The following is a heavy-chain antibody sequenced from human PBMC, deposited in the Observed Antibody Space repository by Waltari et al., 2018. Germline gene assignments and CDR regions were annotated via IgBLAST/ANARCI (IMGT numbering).Heavy chain of an antibody. D-gene: IGHD3-3*01. CDR2: IYYSGST. CDR1: GGSISSYY. Sequence: QVQLQESGPGLVKPSETLSLTCTVSGGSISSYYWSWLRQPPGKGLEWIGYIYYSGSTNYNPSLKSRVTISVDTSKNQFSLKLSSVTAADTAVYYCAREGLTIFGAIHNDAFDIWGQGTMVTVSS. J-gene: IGHJ3*02. CDR3: AREGLTIFGAIHNDAFDI. V-gene: IGHV4-59*01.